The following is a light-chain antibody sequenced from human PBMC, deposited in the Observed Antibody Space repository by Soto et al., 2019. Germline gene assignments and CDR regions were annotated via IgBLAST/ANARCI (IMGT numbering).Light chain of an antibody. CDR3: PQYGGSPRT. V-gene: IGKV3-20*01. CDR1: QILSSN. CDR2: GAS. J-gene: IGKJ1*01. Sequence: EIVLTQSPATLSLSPGERVTLSCRASQILSSNLAWYQQKPGQPPRLLIYGASTRATGVPGRFSGSGSGTDFTLTISRLEPEDFAVYFCPQYGGSPRTFGQGTKVDIK.